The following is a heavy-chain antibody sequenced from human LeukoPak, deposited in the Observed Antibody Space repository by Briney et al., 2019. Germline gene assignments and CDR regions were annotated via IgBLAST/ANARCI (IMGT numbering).Heavy chain of an antibody. D-gene: IGHD2-2*01. CDR2: ISAYNGNT. V-gene: IGHV1-18*01. J-gene: IGHJ4*02. CDR1: GYRFTSYG. CDR3: ARDPDCSSTRCSESPFDY. Sequence: ASVKVSCTASGYRFTSYGISWGRQAPGQGLEWMAWISAYNGNTNYAQKFQGRVIMTTDTSTSTAYMELRSLRSDDTAVYYCARDPDCSSTRCSESPFDYWGQGTLVTVSS.